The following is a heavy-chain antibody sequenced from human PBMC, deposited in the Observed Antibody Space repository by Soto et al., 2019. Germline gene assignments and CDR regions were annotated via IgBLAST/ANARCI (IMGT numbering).Heavy chain of an antibody. CDR3: ARGSHGNIYPG. Sequence: GASVKVSCKASGYTFTSYAMHWVRQAPGQRLEWMGWINAGNGNTKYSQKFQGRVTITRDTSASTAYMELSSLRSEGTAVYYCARGSHGNIYPGWGQGTLVTVSS. CDR1: GYTFTSYA. CDR2: INAGNGNT. J-gene: IGHJ4*02. V-gene: IGHV1-3*01.